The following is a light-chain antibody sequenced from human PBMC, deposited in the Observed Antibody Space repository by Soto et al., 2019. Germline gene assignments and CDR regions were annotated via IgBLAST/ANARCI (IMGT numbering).Light chain of an antibody. CDR1: QSIRSY. V-gene: IGKV1-39*01. J-gene: IGKJ4*01. CDR2: AAS. Sequence: DIQMTQSPSSLSASVGDRVTITCRASQSIRSYLNWYQQKPGKAPKLLIYAASSLQSGVPSRFSGSGSGTDFTLTISSLQPEDVATYYCQQSYSTLTFGGGTKVEIK. CDR3: QQSYSTLT.